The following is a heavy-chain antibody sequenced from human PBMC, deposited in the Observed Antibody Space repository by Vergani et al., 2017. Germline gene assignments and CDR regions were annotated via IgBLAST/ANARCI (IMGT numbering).Heavy chain of an antibody. V-gene: IGHV3-33*01. CDR1: GFTFSSYG. D-gene: IGHD4-17*01. CDR2: IWYDGSNK. Sequence: QVQLVESGGGVVQPGRSLRLSCAASGFTFSSYGMHWVRQAPGKGLEWVAVIWYDGSNKYYADSVKGRFTISRDNSKNTLYLQMNSLRAEDTAVYYCARVLYGDYPDYYYYGMDVWGQGTTVTGSS. J-gene: IGHJ6*02. CDR3: ARVLYGDYPDYYYYGMDV.